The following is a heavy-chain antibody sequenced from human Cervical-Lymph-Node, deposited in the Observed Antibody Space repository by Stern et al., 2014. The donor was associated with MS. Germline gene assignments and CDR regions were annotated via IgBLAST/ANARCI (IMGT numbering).Heavy chain of an antibody. V-gene: IGHV3-72*01. D-gene: IGHD3-3*01. CDR3: ARERITIFGVVITWSFDL. CDR2: TRNEANSYTT. CDR1: GFIFSDHH. J-gene: IGHJ2*01. Sequence: EVQLVESGGGLVQPGGSLRLCCAASGFIFSDHHMDWVRQAPGKGLEGVGRTRNEANSYTTNYAASVEGRFTISRDDSKESLCLEMNSLKTEDTAVYYCARERITIFGVVITWSFDLWGRGTLVTVSS.